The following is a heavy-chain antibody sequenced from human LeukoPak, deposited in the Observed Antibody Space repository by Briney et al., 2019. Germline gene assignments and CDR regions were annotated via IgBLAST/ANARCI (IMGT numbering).Heavy chain of an antibody. V-gene: IGHV3-9*03. Sequence: GGSLRLSCAASGFTFDDYAMHWVRQAPGKGLEWVSGISWNSGSIGYADSVKGRFTISRNNVKNSLYLQMNSLRAEDMALYYCAKDIGPAVTPPLFDYWGQGTLVTVSS. CDR3: AKDIGPAVTPPLFDY. CDR1: GFTFDDYA. D-gene: IGHD5-18*01. CDR2: ISWNSGSI. J-gene: IGHJ4*02.